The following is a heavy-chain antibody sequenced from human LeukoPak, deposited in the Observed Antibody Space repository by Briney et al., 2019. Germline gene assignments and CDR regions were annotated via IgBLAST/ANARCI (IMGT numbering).Heavy chain of an antibody. V-gene: IGHV3-30*03. D-gene: IGHD6-13*01. CDR3: ARGAHSSSWSHFGY. CDR2: ISYDGSNK. J-gene: IGHJ4*02. CDR1: GFTFSSYG. Sequence: GGSLRLSCAASGFTFSSYGMHWVRQAPGKGLEWVAVISYDGSNKYYADSVKGRFTISRDNSKNTLYLQMNSLRAEDTGVYYCARGAHSSSWSHFGYWGQGTLVTVSS.